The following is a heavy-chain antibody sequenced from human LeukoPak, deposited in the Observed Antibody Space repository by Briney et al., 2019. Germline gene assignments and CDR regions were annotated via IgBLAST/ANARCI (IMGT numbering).Heavy chain of an antibody. Sequence: GESLKISCKGSGSSFTNYWIGWVRQMPGKGLEWMGIIYPGDSDTTYSPSFQGQVTISADKSISTAYLQWSSLKASDTAIYYCARGYCSSSSCYLDVWGKGTTVIVSS. D-gene: IGHD2-2*01. CDR3: ARGYCSSSSCYLDV. V-gene: IGHV5-51*01. J-gene: IGHJ6*04. CDR1: GSSFTNYW. CDR2: IYPGDSDT.